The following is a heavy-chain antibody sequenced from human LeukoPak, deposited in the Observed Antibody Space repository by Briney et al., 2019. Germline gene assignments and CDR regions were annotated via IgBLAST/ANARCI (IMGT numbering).Heavy chain of an antibody. V-gene: IGHV4-39*02. CDR2: IYYSGST. CDR1: GGSISSSSYY. CDR3: ARDHTGSYYY. D-gene: IGHD1-26*01. J-gene: IGHJ4*02. Sequence: PSETLSLTCTVSGGSISSSSYYWGWIRQPPGKGLEWIGSIYYSGSTYYNPSLKSRVTISVDTSKNQFSLKLSSVTAADTAVYYCARDHTGSYYYWGRGTLVTVSS.